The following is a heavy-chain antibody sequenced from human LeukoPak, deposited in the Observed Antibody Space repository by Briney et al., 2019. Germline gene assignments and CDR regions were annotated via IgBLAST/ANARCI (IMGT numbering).Heavy chain of an antibody. D-gene: IGHD2-2*01. J-gene: IGHJ4*02. CDR1: GIIFSKYG. Sequence: GGSLRLSCAASGIIFSKYGMGWVRQAPGKGLEWVATVLGSGVPTYYADSVKGRFTISRDNSKNTLYLQMNSLRAEDTAVYYCARDHCSSTSCYPDYWGQGTLVTVSS. CDR2: VLGSGVPT. CDR3: ARDHCSSTSCYPDY. V-gene: IGHV3-23*01.